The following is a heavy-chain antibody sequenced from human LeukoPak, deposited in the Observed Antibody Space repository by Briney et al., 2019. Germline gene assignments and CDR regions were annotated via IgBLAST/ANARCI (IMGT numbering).Heavy chain of an antibody. D-gene: IGHD2-15*01. V-gene: IGHV4-30-4*01. CDR2: IYYSGST. J-gene: IGHJ4*02. Sequence: PSETLSLTCTVSGGSTSSGDYYWSWIRQPPGKGLEWIGYIYYSGSTYYNPSLKSRVTISVDTSKNQFSLKLSSVTAADTAVYYCARDFRSGPHFDYWGQGTLVTVSS. CDR1: GGSTSSGDYY. CDR3: ARDFRSGPHFDY.